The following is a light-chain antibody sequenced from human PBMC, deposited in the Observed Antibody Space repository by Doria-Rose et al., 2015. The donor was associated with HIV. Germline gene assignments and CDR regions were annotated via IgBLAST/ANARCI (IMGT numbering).Light chain of an antibody. CDR2: AAS. Sequence: DIQMTQSPSSLSSSIGDRVTITCRASQTVSTYLNWFQQEPGKAPKLLIYAASRLQSGVPSRFSGSGSGTDFTLTISGLQPGDFTTYYFQQTYSSPPWTFGKGTRVEMK. CDR1: QTVSTY. J-gene: IGKJ1*01. V-gene: IGKV1-39*01. CDR3: QQTYSSPPWT.